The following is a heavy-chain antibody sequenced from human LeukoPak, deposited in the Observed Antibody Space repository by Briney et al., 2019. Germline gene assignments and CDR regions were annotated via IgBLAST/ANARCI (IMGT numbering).Heavy chain of an antibody. V-gene: IGHV4-39*07. D-gene: IGHD2-2*01. CDR3: ARTPRRYCSSTSCPPDY. CDR1: GGAISSNNYY. J-gene: IGHJ4*02. Sequence: SETLSLTCTVSGGAISSNNYYWGWVRQPPGKGLEWIGEINHSGSTNYNPSLKSRVTISVDTSKNQFSLKLNSVTAADTAVYYCARTPRRYCSSTSCPPDYWGQGTLVTVSS. CDR2: INHSGST.